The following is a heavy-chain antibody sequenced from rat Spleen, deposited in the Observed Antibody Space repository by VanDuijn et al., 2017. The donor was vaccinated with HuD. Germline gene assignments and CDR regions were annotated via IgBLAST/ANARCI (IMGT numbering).Heavy chain of an antibody. CDR3: TRDVVAY. CDR1: GFTFSNYG. J-gene: IGHJ3*01. V-gene: IGHV5-19*01. CDR2: ITHTGGSP. Sequence: EVQLVESGGGFVQPGRSLKLSCAVSGFTFSNYGMAWVRQAPKKGLEWVASITHTGGSPYYPDSVRGRFTISRDNAKSTLYLQMNSLRSEDTATYYCTRDVVAYWGQGTLVTVSS.